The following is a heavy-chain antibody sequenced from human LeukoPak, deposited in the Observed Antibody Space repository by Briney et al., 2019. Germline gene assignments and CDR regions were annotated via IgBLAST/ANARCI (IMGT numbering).Heavy chain of an antibody. V-gene: IGHV3-9*01. CDR3: AKAITYYYGSGSYADY. D-gene: IGHD3-10*01. CDR1: GFTFDDYV. CDR2: ISWNSGSI. J-gene: IGHJ4*02. Sequence: GGSLRLSCAASGFTFDDYVMHWVRQAPGKGLEWVSGISWNSGSIGYADSVKGRFTISRDNAKNSLYLQMNSLRAEDTALYYCAKAITYYYGSGSYADYWGQGTLVTVSS.